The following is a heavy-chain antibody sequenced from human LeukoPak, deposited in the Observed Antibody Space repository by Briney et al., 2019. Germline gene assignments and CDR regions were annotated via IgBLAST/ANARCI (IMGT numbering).Heavy chain of an antibody. CDR2: INHSGST. Sequence: GSLRLSCAASGFTFSSYAMSWIRQPPGKGLEWIGEINHSGSTNYNPSLKSRVTISVDTSKNQFSLKLSSVTAADTAVYYCARGYGYYDYWGQGTLVTVSS. CDR1: GFTFSSYA. CDR3: ARGYGYYDY. D-gene: IGHD3-10*01. V-gene: IGHV4-34*01. J-gene: IGHJ4*02.